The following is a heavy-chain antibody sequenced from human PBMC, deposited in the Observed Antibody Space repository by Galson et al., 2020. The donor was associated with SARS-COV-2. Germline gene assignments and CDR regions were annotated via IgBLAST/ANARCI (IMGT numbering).Heavy chain of an antibody. CDR3: ARILGVNGSGSYQHFDN. J-gene: IGHJ4*02. V-gene: IGHV1-69*01. D-gene: IGHD3-10*01. Sequence: KISCKASGGTFSSYAISWVRQAPGQGLEWMGGIIPIFGTANYAQKFQGRVTITADESTSTAYMELSSLRSEDTAVYYCARILGVNGSGSYQHFDNWGQGTLVTVSS. CDR2: IIPIFGTA. CDR1: GGTFSSYA.